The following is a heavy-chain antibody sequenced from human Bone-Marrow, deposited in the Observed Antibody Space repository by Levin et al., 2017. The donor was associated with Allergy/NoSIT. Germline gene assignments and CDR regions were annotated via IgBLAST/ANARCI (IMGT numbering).Heavy chain of an antibody. V-gene: IGHV3-21*01. J-gene: IGHJ4*02. Sequence: PGGSLRLSCAASGFTFSSYSMNWVRQAPGKGLEWVSSISSSSSYIYYADSVKGRLTISRDNAKNSLYLQMNRLRADDTAVYYCARSVWLRSSSSFGSSRSFDYWGQGTLVTVSS. CDR3: ARSVWLRSSSSFGSSRSFDY. CDR2: ISSSSSYI. D-gene: IGHD6-6*01. CDR1: GFTFSSYS.